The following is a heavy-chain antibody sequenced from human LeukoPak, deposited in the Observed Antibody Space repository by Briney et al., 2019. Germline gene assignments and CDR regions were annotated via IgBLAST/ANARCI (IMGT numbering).Heavy chain of an antibody. CDR1: GGTFSGYA. CDR3: ARRLYGSGSDYFDY. CDR2: IIPIFGTA. J-gene: IGHJ4*02. V-gene: IGHV1-69*05. Sequence: SVKVSCKASGGTFSGYAISLVRQAPGQGLEWMGGIIPIFGTANYAQKFQGRVTITTDESTSTAYMGLSSLRSEDTAVYYCARRLYGSGSDYFDYWGQGTLVTVSS. D-gene: IGHD3-10*01.